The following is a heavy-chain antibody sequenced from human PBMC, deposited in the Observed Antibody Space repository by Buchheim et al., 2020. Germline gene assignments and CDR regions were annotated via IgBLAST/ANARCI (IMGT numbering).Heavy chain of an antibody. D-gene: IGHD3-3*01. CDR1: GGSFSGYY. Sequence: QVQLQQWGAGRLKPSETLSLTCAVYGGSFSGYYWGWIRQPPGKGLEWIGEINHSGSTNYNPSLKSRVTISVDTSKNQFSLKLSSVTAADTAVYYCARGRITIFGVVPFDYWGQGTL. V-gene: IGHV4-34*01. CDR2: INHSGST. CDR3: ARGRITIFGVVPFDY. J-gene: IGHJ4*02.